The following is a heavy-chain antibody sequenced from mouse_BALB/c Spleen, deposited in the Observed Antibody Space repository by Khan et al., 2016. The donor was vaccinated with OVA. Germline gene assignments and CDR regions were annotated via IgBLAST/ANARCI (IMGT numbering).Heavy chain of an antibody. V-gene: IGHV1-77*01. Sequence: QVQLQQSGAELARPGASVKLSCKASGYTFTDYYINWVKLRTGQGLEWIGEISPGRGDTYYNERFKGKDTLTADQSSSTAYMQCSSLTSEASAVYFCARRNYFGYTFAYGGQGTLVTVSA. CDR1: GYTFTDYY. CDR3: ARRNYFGYTFAY. CDR2: ISPGRGDT. D-gene: IGHD1-2*01. J-gene: IGHJ3*01.